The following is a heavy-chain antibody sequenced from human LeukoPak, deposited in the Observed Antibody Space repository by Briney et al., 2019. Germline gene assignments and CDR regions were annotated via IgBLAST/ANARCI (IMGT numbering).Heavy chain of an antibody. V-gene: IGHV3-64D*09. Sequence: GGSLRLSCSGSGFTFSRHNVHWVRQAPGKGLEYVSAISYNGDSTYYVDSVKGRFTISRDNSKNTLDLQMSSLRPEDTAVYYCVSDRETQEQIWGPGTLVTVSS. CDR1: GFTFSRHN. CDR3: VSDRETQEQI. D-gene: IGHD1-26*01. J-gene: IGHJ3*02. CDR2: ISYNGDST.